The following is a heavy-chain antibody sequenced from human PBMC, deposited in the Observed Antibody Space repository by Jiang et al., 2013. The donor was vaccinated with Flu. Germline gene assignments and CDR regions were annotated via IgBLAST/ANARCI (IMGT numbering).Heavy chain of an antibody. D-gene: IGHD3-10*01. V-gene: IGHV1-3*01. CDR2: INADSGST. CDR3: ARALTMIRGVTPFAY. Sequence: CKASGYTFTSYTMHWVRQAPGHRLEWMGWINADSGSTKYSQKFQDRVTISRDTSASTAYMELSSLRSEDTAVYFCARALTMIRGVTPFAYWGQGTLVTVSS. CDR1: GYTFTSYT. J-gene: IGHJ4*02.